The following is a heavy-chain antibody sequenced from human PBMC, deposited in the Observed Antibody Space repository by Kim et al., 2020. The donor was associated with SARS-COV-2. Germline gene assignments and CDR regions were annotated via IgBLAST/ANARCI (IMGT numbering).Heavy chain of an antibody. J-gene: IGHJ4*02. D-gene: IGHD1-26*01. CDR1: GGSFRGFY. Sequence: SETLSLTCTVSGGSFRGFYWNWIRQSPGEAPEWIGNVYFYSSESTSYNPSLKSRLTISIDTSKNQFSLKLNSVTAADTAIYYCARWGGTVGPTGFDFWGRGTLITVSS. CDR3: ARWGGTVGPTGFDF. CDR2: VYFYSSEST. V-gene: IGHV4-59*12.